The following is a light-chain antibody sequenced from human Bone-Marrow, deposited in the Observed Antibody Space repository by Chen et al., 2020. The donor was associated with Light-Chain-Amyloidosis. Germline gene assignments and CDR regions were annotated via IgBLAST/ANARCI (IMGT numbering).Light chain of an antibody. Sequence: QSVLTQPPSASGTPGQRITISCSGSRSNIGINHVYWYQQLPGTAPKLFMYKSDQRPSGVPDRFSGSSSGTTATLTISGVQAEDEADYHCQSADSSGTYEVIFGGGTKLTVL. CDR1: RSNIGINH. CDR2: KSD. CDR3: QSADSSGTYEVI. J-gene: IGLJ2*01. V-gene: IGLV1-47*01.